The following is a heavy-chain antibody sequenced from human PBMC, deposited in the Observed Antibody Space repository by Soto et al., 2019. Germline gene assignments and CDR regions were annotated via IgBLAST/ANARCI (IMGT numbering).Heavy chain of an antibody. Sequence: EVQLLESGGGLVQPGGSLRLSCAASGFTFSNYAMSWVRQAPGKGLEWVSGIGGRATSAYYADSVKGRFAISRDNSYNTLFLHLNSLRAEDTAVYYCAKSRYSDSSGDFYDFWGQGPLVSVSS. D-gene: IGHD3-22*01. CDR2: IGGRATSA. V-gene: IGHV3-23*01. J-gene: IGHJ4*02. CDR3: AKSRYSDSSGDFYDF. CDR1: GFTFSNYA.